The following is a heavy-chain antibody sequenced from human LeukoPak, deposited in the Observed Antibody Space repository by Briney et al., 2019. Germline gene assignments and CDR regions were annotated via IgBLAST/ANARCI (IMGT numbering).Heavy chain of an antibody. CDR1: GGTVSSYA. V-gene: IGHV1-69*05. CDR3: ARGHAYYDSLTGYSIYALDA. D-gene: IGHD3-9*01. CDR2: IIPIFGTA. Sequence: SVKVSCKASGGTVSSYAISWVRQAPGQGLEWMGGIIPIFGTANYAQKFQGRVTITTDESTSTAYMEVSSLRSEDSAVYYCARGHAYYDSLTGYSIYALDAWGQGTTVTVSS. J-gene: IGHJ6*02.